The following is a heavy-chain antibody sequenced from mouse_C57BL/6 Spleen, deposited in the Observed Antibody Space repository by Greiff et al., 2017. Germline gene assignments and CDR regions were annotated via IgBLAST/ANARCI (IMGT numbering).Heavy chain of an antibody. CDR2: INPSTGGT. V-gene: IGHV1-42*01. CDR3: ARLLRPVARYFDV. CDR1: GYSFTGYY. Sequence: VQLKESGPELVKPGASVKISCKASGYSFTGYYMNWVKQSPEKSLEWIGEINPSTGGTTYNQKFKAKATLTVDKSSSTAYMQLMSLTSEDSAVYYSARLLRPVARYFDVWGTGTTVTVSS. J-gene: IGHJ1*03. D-gene: IGHD1-2*01.